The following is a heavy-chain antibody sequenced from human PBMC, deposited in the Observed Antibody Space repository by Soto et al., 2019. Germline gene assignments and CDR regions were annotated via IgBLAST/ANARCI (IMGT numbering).Heavy chain of an antibody. Sequence: EVQLVESGGGSVQPGGSLRLSCAASGFTFSSHDMHWVRQVTGKGLEWVAGIDIAGGTYYPDSIKGRFTISRENAKTSLYLQMNSLTAGDTAVYYCGRELGTPGYWYFDLWGRGTLVIVSS. D-gene: IGHD3-16*01. CDR1: GFTFSSHD. V-gene: IGHV3-13*01. J-gene: IGHJ2*01. CDR2: IDIAGGT. CDR3: GRELGTPGYWYFDL.